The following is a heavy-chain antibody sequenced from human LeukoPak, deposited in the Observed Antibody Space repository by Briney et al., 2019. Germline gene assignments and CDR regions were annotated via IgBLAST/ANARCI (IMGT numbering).Heavy chain of an antibody. CDR3: ARDTSSSGWYAAEYYYYGMDV. J-gene: IGHJ6*02. CDR1: GFTFSSYS. Sequence: PGGSLRLSCAASGFTFSSYSMNWVRQAPGKGLEWVSSISSSSSYIYYADLVKGRFTISRDNAKNSLYLQMNSLRAEDTAVYYCARDTSSSGWYAAEYYYYGMDVWGQGTTVTVSS. CDR2: ISSSSSYI. D-gene: IGHD6-19*01. V-gene: IGHV3-21*01.